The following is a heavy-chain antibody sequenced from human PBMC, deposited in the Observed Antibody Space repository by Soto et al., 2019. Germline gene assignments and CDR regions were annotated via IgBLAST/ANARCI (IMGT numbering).Heavy chain of an antibody. D-gene: IGHD3-10*01. CDR2: INAGNGNT. J-gene: IGHJ6*02. V-gene: IGHV1-3*01. CDR3: ASSVIGYYYGMDV. Sequence: QVQLVRSGAEVKKPGASVKVSCKASGYTFTRYAMHWVRQAPGQRLEWMGWINAGNGNTKYSQKFQGRVTITRDTSASTAYMELSSLRSEDTAVYYCASSVIGYYYGMDVWGQGTTVTVSS. CDR1: GYTFTRYA.